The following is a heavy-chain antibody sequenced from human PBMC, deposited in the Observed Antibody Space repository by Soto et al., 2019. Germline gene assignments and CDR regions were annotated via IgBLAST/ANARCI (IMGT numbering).Heavy chain of an antibody. J-gene: IGHJ6*03. V-gene: IGHV3-21*01. CDR1: GFTFSSYS. CDR3: ARPWGHYYYYYYMDV. D-gene: IGHD7-27*01. CDR2: ISSSSSYI. Sequence: EVQLVESGGGLVKPGGSLRLSRAASGFTFSSYSMNWVRQAPGKGLGWVSSISSSSSYIYYADSVKGRFTISRDNAKNSLYLQMNSLRAEDTAVYYCARPWGHYYYYYYMDVWGKGTTVTVSS.